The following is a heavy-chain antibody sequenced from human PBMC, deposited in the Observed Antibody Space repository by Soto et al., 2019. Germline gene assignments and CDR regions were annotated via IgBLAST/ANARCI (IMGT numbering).Heavy chain of an antibody. CDR3: AKSPNVMSTPLDF. CDR2: ISVSGGTT. V-gene: IGHV3-23*01. D-gene: IGHD3-16*01. CDR1: GFTFSSYA. J-gene: IGHJ4*02. Sequence: PGGSLRLSCVASGFTFSSYALNWGCQAPGRGLEWVSAISVSGGTTYYADSVKGRFTISRHNSKNTLFLQMNSLRAEDAAIYYFAKSPNVMSTPLDFWGRGRLVTVSS.